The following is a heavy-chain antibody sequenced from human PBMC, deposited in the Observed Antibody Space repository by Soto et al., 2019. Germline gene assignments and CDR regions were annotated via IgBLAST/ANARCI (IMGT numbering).Heavy chain of an antibody. CDR3: ARGGSYGGNSEGEIDY. CDR1: GFTFSSYG. D-gene: IGHD4-17*01. J-gene: IGHJ4*02. V-gene: IGHV3-30*03. CDR2: ISYDGSNK. Sequence: GGSLRLSCAASGFTFSSYGMHWVRQAPGKGREWVAVISYDGSNKYYADSVKGRFTISRDNSKNTLYLQMNSLRAEDTAVYYCARGGSYGGNSEGEIDYWGQGTLVTVSS.